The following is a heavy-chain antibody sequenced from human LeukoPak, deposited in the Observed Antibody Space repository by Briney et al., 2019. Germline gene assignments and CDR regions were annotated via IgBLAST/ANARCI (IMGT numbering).Heavy chain of an antibody. CDR3: ARASSGWYNWFDP. V-gene: IGHV3-48*04. J-gene: IGHJ5*02. CDR1: GFTFSTYG. D-gene: IGHD6-19*01. Sequence: GGSLRLSCAASGFTFSTYGMNWVRQAPGKGLEWVSYISSSGSTMYYADSVKGRFTISRDNAKNSLYLQMNSLRAEDTAVYYCARASSGWYNWFDPWGQGTLVTVSS. CDR2: ISSSGSTM.